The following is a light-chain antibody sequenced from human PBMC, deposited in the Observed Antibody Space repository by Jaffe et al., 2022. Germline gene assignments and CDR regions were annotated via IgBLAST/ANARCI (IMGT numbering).Light chain of an antibody. J-gene: IGLJ1*01. CDR1: TLRRFY. Sequence: SSDLIQDRSVSVALGETVTITCQGDTLRRFYPNWYQQKPGQALLLVMYGKHSRPSGIPDRFSGSRSGNTASLTITGARAEDEADYYCDSRDSSGNLWVFGTGTKVTVL. V-gene: IGLV3-19*01. CDR2: GKH. CDR3: DSRDSSGNLWV.